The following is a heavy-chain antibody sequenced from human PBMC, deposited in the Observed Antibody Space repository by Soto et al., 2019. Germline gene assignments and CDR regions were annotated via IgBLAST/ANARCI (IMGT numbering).Heavy chain of an antibody. CDR3: ARGGYSYFSCGWTVVEAFDI. CDR1: GFTFSSYG. D-gene: IGHD5-18*01. V-gene: IGHV3-33*01. J-gene: IGHJ3*02. Sequence: GGSLRLSCAASGFTFSSYGMHWVRQAPGKGLEWVAVIWYDGSNKYYADSVKGRFTISRDNSKNTLYLQMNSLRAEDTAVYYCARGGYSYFSCGWTVVEAFDIWGRGTMVTVSS. CDR2: IWYDGSNK.